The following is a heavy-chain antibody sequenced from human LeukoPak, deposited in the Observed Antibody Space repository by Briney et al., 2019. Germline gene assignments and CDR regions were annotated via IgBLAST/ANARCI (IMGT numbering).Heavy chain of an antibody. D-gene: IGHD2-15*01. CDR2: ISAYNGNT. CDR3: ARDRGGYCSGGSCYGIFDY. CDR1: GYTFTSYG. V-gene: IGHV1-18*01. J-gene: IGHJ4*02. Sequence: ASVKVSCKASGYTFTSYGISWVRQAPGQGLEWMGWISAYNGNTNYAQKLQGRVTMTTDTSTSTAYMELSSLRSEDTAVYYCARDRGGYCSGGSCYGIFDYWGQGTLVTVSS.